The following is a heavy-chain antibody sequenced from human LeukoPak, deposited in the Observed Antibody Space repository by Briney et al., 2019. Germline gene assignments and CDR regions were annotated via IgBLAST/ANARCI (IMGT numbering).Heavy chain of an antibody. Sequence: GGSLRLSCAASGFTFSNAWMSWVRQAPGKGLEWVGRIKSKTDGGTTDYAAPVKGRFTISRDDSKNTLYLQMNSLKTEDTAVYYCYSSSWYGNYYYYYMDVWGKGTTVTISS. CDR3: YSSSWYGNYYYYYMDV. CDR2: IKSKTDGGTT. CDR1: GFTFSNAW. J-gene: IGHJ6*03. V-gene: IGHV3-15*01. D-gene: IGHD6-13*01.